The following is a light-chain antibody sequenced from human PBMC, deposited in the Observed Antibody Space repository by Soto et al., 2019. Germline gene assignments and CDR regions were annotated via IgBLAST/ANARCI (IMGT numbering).Light chain of an antibody. V-gene: IGLV4-60*02. J-gene: IGLJ2*01. CDR1: SGQSTYI. Sequence: QPVLTQSSSASASLGSSVKLTCTLSSGQSTYIIAWHQQQPGKAPRYLMKVERSGTYNRGSGIPDRFSGSSSGADRYLTVSNLPFEDEADYYCETWDNYTPVVFGGGTKLTVL. CDR3: ETWDNYTPVV. CDR2: VERSGTY.